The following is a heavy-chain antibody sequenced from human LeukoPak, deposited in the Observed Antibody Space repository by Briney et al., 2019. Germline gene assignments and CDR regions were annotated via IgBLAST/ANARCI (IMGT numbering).Heavy chain of an antibody. Sequence: SGTLSLTCAVSGGSISSSNWWSWVRQPPGKGLEWIGEIYHSGSTNYNPSLKSRVTISGDTSKNQFSLKLSSVTAADTAVYYCARHDSSGLYNAFDFWGQGTMATVSS. CDR3: ARHDSSGLYNAFDF. V-gene: IGHV4-4*02. D-gene: IGHD3-22*01. CDR1: GGSISSSNW. J-gene: IGHJ3*01. CDR2: IYHSGST.